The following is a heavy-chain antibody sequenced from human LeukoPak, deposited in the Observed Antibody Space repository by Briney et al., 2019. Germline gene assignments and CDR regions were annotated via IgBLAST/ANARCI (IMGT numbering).Heavy chain of an antibody. CDR3: ARGTYYDYVWGSYRDWYFDY. D-gene: IGHD3-16*02. J-gene: IGHJ4*02. CDR1: GYTFTSYG. V-gene: IGHV1-18*01. CDR2: ISAYNGNT. Sequence: ASVKVSCKASGYTFTSYGISWVRQAPGQGLECMGWISAYNGNTNYAQKLQGRVTMTTDTSTSTAYMELRSLRSDDTAVYYCARGTYYDYVWGSYRDWYFDYWGQGTLVTVSS.